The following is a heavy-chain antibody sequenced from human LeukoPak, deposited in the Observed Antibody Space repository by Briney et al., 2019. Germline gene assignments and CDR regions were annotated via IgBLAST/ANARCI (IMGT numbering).Heavy chain of an antibody. J-gene: IGHJ6*03. D-gene: IGHD6-19*01. CDR3: ARSRGVAGPETYYYYYYYYMDV. CDR2: INHSGST. Sequence: PSETLSLTCAVSGGSFSGYYWSWIRQPPGKGLEWIGEINHSGSTNYNPSLKSRVTISVDTSKNQFSLKLRSVTASDSAVYYCARSRGVAGPETYYYYYYYYMDVWGKGTTVTVSS. CDR1: GGSFSGYY. V-gene: IGHV4-34*01.